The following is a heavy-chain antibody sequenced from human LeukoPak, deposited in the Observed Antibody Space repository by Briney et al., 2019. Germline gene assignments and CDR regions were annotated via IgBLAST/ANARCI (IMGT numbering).Heavy chain of an antibody. V-gene: IGHV4-34*01. Sequence: SETLSLTCDVYGGSCDDYYCSWIRQPPGKGLEWIGEIHPSEGFYYNSSLVGRVTISIDPSKTHFSLRLASVTAADTAFYYCARGRDRSKAGDHWGQGSLVTVSS. CDR1: GGSCDDYY. J-gene: IGHJ4*02. CDR3: ARGRDRSKAGDH. CDR2: IHPSEGF. D-gene: IGHD5-24*01.